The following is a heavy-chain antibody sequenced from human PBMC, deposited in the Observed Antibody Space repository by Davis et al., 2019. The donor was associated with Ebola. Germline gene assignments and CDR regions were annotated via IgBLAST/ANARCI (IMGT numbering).Heavy chain of an antibody. J-gene: IGHJ4*02. Sequence: AASVTVSCKATGYSFSHYAMHWVRRAPGQGLEWMGWINTNTGNPTYAQGFTGRFVFSLDTSVSMAYLQITSLRADDTAIYYCVRDAIDGYNWSHWGQGTLVTVSS. CDR2: INTNTGNP. V-gene: IGHV7-4-1*04. D-gene: IGHD5-24*01. CDR1: GYSFSHYA. CDR3: VRDAIDGYNWSH.